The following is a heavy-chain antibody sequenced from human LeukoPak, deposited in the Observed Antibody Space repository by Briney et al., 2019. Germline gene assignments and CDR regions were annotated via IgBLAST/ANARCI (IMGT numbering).Heavy chain of an antibody. CDR2: MSVNGVNK. D-gene: IGHD2-15*01. CDR1: GFSFSSYS. J-gene: IGHJ3*02. V-gene: IGHV3-30-3*01. CDR3: VRESCSGGSCTYDPFDI. Sequence: PGGSLRLSCVASGFSFSSYSIHWVRRVPGKGLEWVAVMSVNGVNKYYADSVRGRFTVSRDISKNTQFLQMNSLRFEDTAVYFCVRESCSGGSCTYDPFDIWGHGTVVTVSS.